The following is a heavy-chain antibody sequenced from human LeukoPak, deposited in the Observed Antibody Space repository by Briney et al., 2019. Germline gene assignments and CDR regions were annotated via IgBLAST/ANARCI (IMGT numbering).Heavy chain of an antibody. CDR2: INPSCGST. D-gene: IGHD5-18*01. Sequence: ASENVSCKASGYTFTINYMHWVRHAPGPGQEWMGIINPSCGSTTYAQPVQGRVTMTRDTSTSTDYLELSSLGSEDTAVYYCAGEQRGVTAMDANLDYWGQGTLVTVSS. J-gene: IGHJ4*02. V-gene: IGHV1-46*01. CDR1: GYTFTINY. CDR3: AGEQRGVTAMDANLDY.